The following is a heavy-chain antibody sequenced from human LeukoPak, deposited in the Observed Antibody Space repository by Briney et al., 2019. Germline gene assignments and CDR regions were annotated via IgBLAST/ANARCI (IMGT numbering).Heavy chain of an antibody. J-gene: IGHJ4*02. CDR2: INHSGST. D-gene: IGHD6-19*01. Sequence: SETLSLTCAVYGGSFSGYYWSWIRQPPGKGLEWIWEINHSGSTNYNPSLKSRVTISVDTSKNQFSLKLSSVTAADTAVYYCARGRIAVAGTLVDYWGQGTLVTVSS. V-gene: IGHV4-34*01. CDR3: ARGRIAVAGTLVDY. CDR1: GGSFSGYY.